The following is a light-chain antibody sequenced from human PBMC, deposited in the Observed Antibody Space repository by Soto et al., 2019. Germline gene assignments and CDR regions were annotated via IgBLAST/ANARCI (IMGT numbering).Light chain of an antibody. Sequence: DIQMTQSPSTLSASLGDRVTITCRASQIVSTWLAWYQHKPGKAPKFLIYRASSLESGVPSRFSGSGSGIEFTLTISSLQAEDVAVYYCQQYYSTPRTFGQGTKVDI. V-gene: IGKV1-5*03. CDR3: QQYYSTPRT. J-gene: IGKJ1*01. CDR2: RAS. CDR1: QIVSTW.